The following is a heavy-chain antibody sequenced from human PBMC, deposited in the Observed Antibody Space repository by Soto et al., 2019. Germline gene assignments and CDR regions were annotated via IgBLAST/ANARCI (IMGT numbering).Heavy chain of an antibody. CDR2: IYYSGST. CDR1: GGSISSYY. Sequence: SETLSLTCTVSGGSISSYYWSWIRQPPGKGLEWIGYIYYSGSTNYNPSLKSRVTISVDTSKNQFSLKLSSVTAADTAVYYCARDVVPCSSSHNWFDPWGQGTLVTVSS. D-gene: IGHD6-6*01. CDR3: ARDVVPCSSSHNWFDP. J-gene: IGHJ5*02. V-gene: IGHV4-59*01.